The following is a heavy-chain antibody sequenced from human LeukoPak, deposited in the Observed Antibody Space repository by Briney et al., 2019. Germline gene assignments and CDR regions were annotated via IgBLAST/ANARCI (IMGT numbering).Heavy chain of an antibody. Sequence: GGSLRLSCAASGLGVSTHYMNWVRRAPGKGLEWVSSLYRDGTTFYAGSVKGRFTISRDNSKNTLYLQMNSLRVEDTAVYYCVSAGGAWGSSYPGFDSWGQGTLVTASS. CDR3: VSAGGAWGSSYPGFDS. V-gene: IGHV3-53*01. CDR1: GLGVSTHY. J-gene: IGHJ4*02. CDR2: LYRDGTT. D-gene: IGHD3-16*01.